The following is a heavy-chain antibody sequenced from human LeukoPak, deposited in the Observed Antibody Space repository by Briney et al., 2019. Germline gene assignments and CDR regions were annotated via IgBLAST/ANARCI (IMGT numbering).Heavy chain of an antibody. J-gene: IGHJ4*02. CDR2: ISAYNGNT. V-gene: IGHV1-18*01. D-gene: IGHD6-6*01. Sequence: ASVKVSCKASGYTFTSYGISWVRQAPGQGLEWMGWISAYNGNTNYAQKLQGRVTMTTDTSTSTAYMELRSLRSDDTAVYYCARYLRYSSSSGEGFDYWGQGTRTPVSA. CDR3: ARYLRYSSSSGEGFDY. CDR1: GYTFTSYG.